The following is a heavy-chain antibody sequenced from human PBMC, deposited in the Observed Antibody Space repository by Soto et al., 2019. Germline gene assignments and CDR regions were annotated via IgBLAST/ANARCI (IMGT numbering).Heavy chain of an antibody. CDR3: ASGIQLWLRRINNGYSG. J-gene: IGHJ4*02. D-gene: IGHD5-18*01. CDR1: GGTFSTYA. Sequence: QVQLVQSGAEVKKPESSVKVSCKAPGGTFSTYAISWVRQAPGQGLEWMGGIIPMFGTANYAQRFQDRVTXTXHESTNTVYTELSSLRSEDTAVYFCASGIQLWLRRINNGYSGWGQGTLVTVSS. V-gene: IGHV1-69*05. CDR2: IIPMFGTA.